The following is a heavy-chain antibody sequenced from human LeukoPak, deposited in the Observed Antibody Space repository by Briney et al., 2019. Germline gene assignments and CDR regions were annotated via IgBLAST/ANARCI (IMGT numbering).Heavy chain of an antibody. CDR2: ISYDGSNK. Sequence: GGSLRLSCAASGFTFSSYGMHWVRQAPGKGLEWVAVISYDGSNKYYADSVKGRFTISRDNSKNTLYLQMNSLRAEDTAVYYCAKDHSSSWYCWFDPWGQGTLVTVSS. J-gene: IGHJ5*02. V-gene: IGHV3-30*18. D-gene: IGHD6-13*01. CDR3: AKDHSSSWYCWFDP. CDR1: GFTFSSYG.